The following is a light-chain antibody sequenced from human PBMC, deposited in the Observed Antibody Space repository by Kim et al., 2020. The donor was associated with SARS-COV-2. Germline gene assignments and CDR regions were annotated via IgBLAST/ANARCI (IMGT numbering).Light chain of an antibody. J-gene: IGLJ2*01. CDR2: GKN. V-gene: IGLV3-19*01. CDR1: SLRSYY. CDR3: NSRDSNDNVV. Sequence: SSELTQDPAVSVALGQTVSITCQGDSLRSYYATWYQQKPGQAPILVIYGKNNRPSGIPDRFSGSSSGNTASLTITGTQVGDEADYYCNSRDSNDNVVFGG.